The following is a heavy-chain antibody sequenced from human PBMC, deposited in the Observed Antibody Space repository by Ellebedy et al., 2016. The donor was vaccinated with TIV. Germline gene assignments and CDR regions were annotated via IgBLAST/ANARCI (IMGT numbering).Heavy chain of an antibody. D-gene: IGHD3-9*01. CDR2: ISSNGGST. V-gene: IGHV3-64*04. CDR3: ARVYDILTGSNSHFDY. CDR1: GFTFSSYA. J-gene: IGHJ4*02. Sequence: GESLKISCAASGFTFSSYAMHWVRQAPGKGLEYVSAISSNGGSTYYADSVKGRFTISRDNAKNSLYLQMNSLRAEDTAVYYCARVYDILTGSNSHFDYWGQGTLVTVSS.